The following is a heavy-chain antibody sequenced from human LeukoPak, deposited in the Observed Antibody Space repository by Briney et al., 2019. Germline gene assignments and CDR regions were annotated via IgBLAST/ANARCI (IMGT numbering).Heavy chain of an antibody. Sequence: SETLSLTCAVYGGSFSGYYWTWIRQPPRKGLEWIGYIYHSGSTYYNPSLKSRVTISVDRSKNQFSLKLSSVTAADTAVYYCARGGGYSYGPYFDYWGQGTLVTVSS. D-gene: IGHD5-18*01. CDR1: GGSFSGYY. CDR2: IYHSGST. V-gene: IGHV4-34*01. J-gene: IGHJ4*02. CDR3: ARGGGYSYGPYFDY.